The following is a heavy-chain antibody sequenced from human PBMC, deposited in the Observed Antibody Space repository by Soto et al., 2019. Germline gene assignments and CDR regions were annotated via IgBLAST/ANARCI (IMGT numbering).Heavy chain of an antibody. CDR3: ARRAPDGTFHHYFDY. CDR2: IYYSGTT. J-gene: IGHJ4*02. Sequence: PSETLSLTCPVSGGPISVFNHYWDWIRQPPGRGLEWIGTIYYSGTTIYNPSLQSRVTMSVDTSKRQFSLKLSSVNAADTAVYFFARRAPDGTFHHYFDYWGQGAQDTVSS. CDR1: GGPISVFNHY. V-gene: IGHV4-39*01.